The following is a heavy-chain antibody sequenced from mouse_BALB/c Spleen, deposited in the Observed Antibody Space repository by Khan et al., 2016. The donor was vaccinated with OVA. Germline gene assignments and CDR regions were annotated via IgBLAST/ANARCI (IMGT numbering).Heavy chain of an antibody. CDR1: GYTFSSYW. J-gene: IGHJ2*01. V-gene: IGHV1-9*01. CDR3: ARGVVRRYFDY. Sequence: QVQLQQSGAELMKPGASVKISCKATGYTFSSYWIEWIKQRPGHGLEWIGEILPGSSSTDYNEKFKGKATFTAETSSNTAYMQLSSLISEDSAVYYCARGVVRRYFDYWGQGTTLTVSS. CDR2: ILPGSSST.